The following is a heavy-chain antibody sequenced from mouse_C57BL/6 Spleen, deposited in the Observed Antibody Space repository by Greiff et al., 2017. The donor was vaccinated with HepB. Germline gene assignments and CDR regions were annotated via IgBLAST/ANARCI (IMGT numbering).Heavy chain of an antibody. V-gene: IGHV1-42*01. CDR2: INPSTGGT. CDR3: ARRDYYSNYHDY. D-gene: IGHD2-5*01. Sequence: VQLQQSGPELVKPGASVKISCKASGYSFTGYYMNWVKQSPEKSLEWIGEINPSTGGTTYNQKFKAKATLTVDKSSSTAYMQLKSLTSEDSAVYYCARRDYYSNYHDYWGQGTTLTVSS. CDR1: GYSFTGYY. J-gene: IGHJ2*01.